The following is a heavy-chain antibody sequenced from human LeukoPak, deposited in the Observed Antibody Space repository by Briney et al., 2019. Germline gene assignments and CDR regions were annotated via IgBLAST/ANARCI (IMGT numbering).Heavy chain of an antibody. V-gene: IGHV3-20*04. CDR1: GFTFDDYG. Sequence: PGGSLRLSCAASGFTFDDYGMSWVRQAPGKGLEWVSGINWNGGSTGYADSVKGRFTISRDNSKSTVYLQMNSLRPEDTAVYYCARPSPPGDGYNPCDYWGPGALVIVSS. J-gene: IGHJ4*02. CDR2: INWNGGST. D-gene: IGHD5-24*01. CDR3: ARPSPPGDGYNPCDY.